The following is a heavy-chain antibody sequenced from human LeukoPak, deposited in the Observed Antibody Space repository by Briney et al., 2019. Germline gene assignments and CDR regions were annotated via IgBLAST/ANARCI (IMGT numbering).Heavy chain of an antibody. D-gene: IGHD3-3*01. CDR1: GYSISSGHY. V-gene: IGHV4-38-2*02. Sequence: PSETLSLTCTVSGYSISSGHYWAWIRQSPEKGLECIATMFHSGSTYYNPSLKSRVTTSVDKSKNQFSLKLSSVTAADTAVYYCAKEHTYYDFWSGYYRTPRYYYMDVWGKGTTVTVSS. CDR3: AKEHTYYDFWSGYYRTPRYYYMDV. CDR2: MFHSGST. J-gene: IGHJ6*03.